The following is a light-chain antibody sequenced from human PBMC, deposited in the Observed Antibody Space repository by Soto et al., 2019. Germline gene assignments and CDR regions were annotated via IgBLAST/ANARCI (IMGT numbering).Light chain of an antibody. J-gene: IGKJ2*01. CDR3: KQFGSSPRYT. V-gene: IGKV3-20*01. Sequence: EIVLTQSPGTLSLYPGERATISCRASQTVSTNFLAWYQQKNGQAPRLLIHGASARATGTPDRFSGSGSGTDFTLTISRLEPEDFAVYYCKQFGSSPRYTFGQGTKLEIK. CDR2: GAS. CDR1: QTVSTNF.